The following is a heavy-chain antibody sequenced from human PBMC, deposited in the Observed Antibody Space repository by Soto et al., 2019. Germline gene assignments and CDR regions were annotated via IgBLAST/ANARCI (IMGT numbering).Heavy chain of an antibody. Sequence: SETLSLTCTVSGASVSTGVYYWTWIRQHPGKGLEWIGYIDNSGSTYYNPSLTGRVDISVDTSKNEFSLNLQSLTAADTAFYYCAGAVSDFDVRRYRTSYFDQWGQGILVTASS. J-gene: IGHJ4*02. D-gene: IGHD3-10*02. CDR2: IDNSGST. V-gene: IGHV4-31*03. CDR1: GASVSTGVYY. CDR3: AGAVSDFDVRRYRTSYFDQ.